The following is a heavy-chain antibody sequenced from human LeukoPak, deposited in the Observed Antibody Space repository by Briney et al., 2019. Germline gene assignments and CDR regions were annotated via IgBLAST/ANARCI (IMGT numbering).Heavy chain of an antibody. CDR1: GGTFSSYA. CDR3: ARVKASNYYYYYYMDV. J-gene: IGHJ6*03. CDR2: IIPIFGTA. V-gene: IGHV1-69*13. Sequence: SVKVSCKASGGTFSSYAISWVRQAPGQGLEWMGGIIPIFGTANYAQKFQGRVTITADESTSTAYMELSSLRSEDTAVYYCARVKASNYYYYYYMDVWGKGTTVTVSS.